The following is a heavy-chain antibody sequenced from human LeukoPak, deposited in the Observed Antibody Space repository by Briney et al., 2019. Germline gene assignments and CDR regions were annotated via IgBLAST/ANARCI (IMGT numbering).Heavy chain of an antibody. D-gene: IGHD6-19*01. J-gene: IGHJ3*02. V-gene: IGHV4-59*08. CDR2: FYDSGTT. CDR3: ARPYSGGWYGAFNI. CDR1: GGSIRRYY. Sequence: SETLSLTCTVSGGSIRRYYWSWIRQPPGKGLEWIGYFYDSGTTKYNPSLKSRVTISVDTSKNQFSLKLSSVTAADTAVYYCARPYSGGWYGAFNIWGQGTMVSVSS.